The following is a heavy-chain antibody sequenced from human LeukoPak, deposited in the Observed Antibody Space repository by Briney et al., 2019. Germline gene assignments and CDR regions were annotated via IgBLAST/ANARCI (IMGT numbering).Heavy chain of an antibody. J-gene: IGHJ4*02. V-gene: IGHV1-2*04. CDR1: GYTFTGYY. CDR3: ARGGPGTPHLVVPAADYYFDY. Sequence: GASVKVSCKASGYTFTGYYMHWVRQAPGQGLEWMGWINPNSGGTNYAQKFQGWVTMTRDTSISTAYMGLSRLRSDDTAVYYCARGGPGTPHLVVPAADYYFDYWGQGTLVTVSS. D-gene: IGHD2-2*01. CDR2: INPNSGGT.